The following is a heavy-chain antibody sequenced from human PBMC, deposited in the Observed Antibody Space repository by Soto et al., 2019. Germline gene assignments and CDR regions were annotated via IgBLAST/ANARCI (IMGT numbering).Heavy chain of an antibody. J-gene: IGHJ6*02. Sequence: QVQLVQSGAEVKKPGSSVRVSCKASGTIFSSYTISWVRQAPGQGLEWMGRIIPILGETNSAQKFQGRVTLTADKSTNTAYMQLNSLRLEDTXXYYCAXGLXGRMDDWGQGTTVTVSS. V-gene: IGHV1-69*08. CDR3: AXGLXGRMDD. CDR1: GTIFSSYT. CDR2: IIPILGET.